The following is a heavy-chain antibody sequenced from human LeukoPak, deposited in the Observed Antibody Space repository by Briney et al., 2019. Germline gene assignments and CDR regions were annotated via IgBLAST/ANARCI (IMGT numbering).Heavy chain of an antibody. Sequence: PSQTLSLTCTVSGGSISNANYLWSWIRQPPGKGLEWIGEINHSGGTNYNPSLKSRVTISVDTSKNQFSLKLSSVTAADTAVYYCAREEMAAAGPPLGPTPYWGQGTLVTVSS. V-gene: IGHV4-30-4*01. D-gene: IGHD6-13*01. CDR2: INHSGGT. CDR1: GGSISNANYL. CDR3: AREEMAAAGPPLGPTPY. J-gene: IGHJ4*02.